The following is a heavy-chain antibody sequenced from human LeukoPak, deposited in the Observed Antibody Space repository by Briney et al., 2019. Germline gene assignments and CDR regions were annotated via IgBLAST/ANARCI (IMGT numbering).Heavy chain of an antibody. CDR1: GGSFSGYY. V-gene: IGHV4-34*01. CDR2: INHSGST. J-gene: IGHJ6*02. CDR3: AVTMVRGVSGMDV. Sequence: KPSETLSLTCAVYGGSFSGYYWSWIRQPPGKGLEWIGEINHSGSTNYNPSLKSRVTMSVDTSKNQFSLKLTSVTAADTAVYYCAVTMVRGVSGMDVWGQGTTVTVSS. D-gene: IGHD3-10*01.